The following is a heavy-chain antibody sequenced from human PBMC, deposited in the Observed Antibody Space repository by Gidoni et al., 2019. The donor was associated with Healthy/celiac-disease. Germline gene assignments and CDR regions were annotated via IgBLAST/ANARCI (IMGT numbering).Heavy chain of an antibody. Sequence: QVQLVQSGAEVKKPGASVKVSCKASGYTFTSYYMHWVRQAPGQGFEWMGIINPSGGGTSYAQKFQGRVTMTRDTSTSTVYMEVSSLRSEDTAVYYCARGSSVGLRALYYFDYWGQGTLVTVSS. V-gene: IGHV1-46*01. J-gene: IGHJ4*02. CDR1: GYTFTSYY. CDR2: INPSGGGT. CDR3: ARGSSVGLRALYYFDY. D-gene: IGHD3-16*01.